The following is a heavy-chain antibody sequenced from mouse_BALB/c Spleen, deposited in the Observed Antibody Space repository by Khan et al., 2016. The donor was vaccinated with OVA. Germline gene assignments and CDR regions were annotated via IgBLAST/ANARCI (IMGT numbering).Heavy chain of an antibody. V-gene: IGHV1-18*01. CDR1: GYTFPEYT. CDR2: INPKNGGT. Sequence: EVQLQESGPELVKPGASVKISCRTSGYTFPEYTVHWVKQSLGKSLDWIGVINPKNGGTAYNQKFKGKATLTVDKSSSTAYMEFRSLTSEDSAIYYCARDAGRYWGQGTSVTVAS. D-gene: IGHD3-3*01. J-gene: IGHJ4*01. CDR3: ARDAGRY.